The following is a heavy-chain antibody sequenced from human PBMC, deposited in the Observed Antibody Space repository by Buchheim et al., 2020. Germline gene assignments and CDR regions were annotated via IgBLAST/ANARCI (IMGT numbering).Heavy chain of an antibody. J-gene: IGHJ6*02. CDR1: GGSISSGGYY. D-gene: IGHD3-9*01. Sequence: QVQLQESGPGLVKPSQTLSLTCTVSGGSISSGGYYWSWIRQHPGKGLEWIGYIYYSGSTYYNPSLKSRVTISVDTSKNQFSLKLSSVTAADTAVYYCARDSESREKAPTGHDYYYYYGMDVWGQGTT. V-gene: IGHV4-31*03. CDR2: IYYSGST. CDR3: ARDSESREKAPTGHDYYYYYGMDV.